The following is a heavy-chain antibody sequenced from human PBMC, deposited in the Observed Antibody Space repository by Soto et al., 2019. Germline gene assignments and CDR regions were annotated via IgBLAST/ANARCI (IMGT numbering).Heavy chain of an antibody. D-gene: IGHD3-16*02. Sequence: GESLKISCKGSGYSFTSYWIGWVRQMPGKGLEWMGIIYPGDSDTRYSPSFQGQVTISADKSISTAYLQWSSLKASDTAMYYCASSHADDIWGSYRPNVAFDYWGQGTLVTVSS. CDR1: GYSFTSYW. J-gene: IGHJ4*02. CDR2: IYPGDSDT. V-gene: IGHV5-51*01. CDR3: ASSHADDIWGSYRPNVAFDY.